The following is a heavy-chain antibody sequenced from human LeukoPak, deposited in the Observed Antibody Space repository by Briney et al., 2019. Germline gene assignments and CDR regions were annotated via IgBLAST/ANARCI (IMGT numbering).Heavy chain of an antibody. V-gene: IGHV5-51*01. CDR2: IHPGDSDT. D-gene: IGHD5-12*01. J-gene: IGHJ4*02. Sequence: GESLKISCQGSGYSFTSYWIGWVRQMPGKGLEWMGIIHPGDSDTGYSPSFQCQVTISADKSISTAYLQWSSLKASDTAMYYCARREWLRGFDYWGQGTLVTVSS. CDR3: ARREWLRGFDY. CDR1: GYSFTSYW.